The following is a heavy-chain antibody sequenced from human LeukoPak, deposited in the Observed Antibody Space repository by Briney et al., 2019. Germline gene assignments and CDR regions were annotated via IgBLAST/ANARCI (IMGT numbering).Heavy chain of an antibody. D-gene: IGHD3-22*01. CDR2: IYHSGST. CDR1: GGSISSYY. V-gene: IGHV4-4*07. J-gene: IGHJ3*02. Sequence: PSETLSLTCTVSGGSISSYYWSWIRQPAGKGLEWIGYIYHSGSTYYNPSLKSRVTMSVDTSKNQFSLKLSSVTAADTAVYYCARPYYDSSGYYHDAFDIWGQGTMVTVSS. CDR3: ARPYYDSSGYYHDAFDI.